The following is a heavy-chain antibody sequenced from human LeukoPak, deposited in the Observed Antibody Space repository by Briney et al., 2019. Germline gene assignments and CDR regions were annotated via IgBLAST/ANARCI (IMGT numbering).Heavy chain of an antibody. Sequence: GASVKGSCKASGYTFVSYDINWVRQATGQGLEWMGWMNPNSGDTGYAQKFQGRVTMTRNTSISTAYMEVSSLTSEDTAVYYCVRGTTMGVVARGFDPWGQGTLVTVSS. V-gene: IGHV1-8*01. CDR1: GYTFVSYD. J-gene: IGHJ5*02. CDR2: MNPNSGDT. CDR3: VRGTTMGVVARGFDP. D-gene: IGHD3-22*01.